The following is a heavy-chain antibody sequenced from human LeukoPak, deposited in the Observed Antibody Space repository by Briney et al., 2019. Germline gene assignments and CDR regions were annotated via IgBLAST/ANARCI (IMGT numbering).Heavy chain of an antibody. V-gene: IGHV3-30-3*01. D-gene: IGHD3-10*01. CDR3: AKNLVEVRGLTTRSYYYAMEV. J-gene: IGHJ6*02. CDR2: LSYDGSIK. CDR1: GFPFSNYA. Sequence: PGGSLRLSCAASGFPFSNYAVHWVRQAPGKGLEWVALLSYDGSIKYYAVSVRGRFSISRDNSKNTVYLQMNSLRSEDTAVYHCAKNLVEVRGLTTRSYYYAMEVWGPGATVTVSS.